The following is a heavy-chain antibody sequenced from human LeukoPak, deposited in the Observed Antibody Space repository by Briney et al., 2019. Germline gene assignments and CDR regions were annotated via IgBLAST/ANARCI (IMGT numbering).Heavy chain of an antibody. CDR2: ISAYNGNT. J-gene: IGHJ4*02. CDR3: ATFGSYPPDFDY. Sequence: ASVKVSCKASGGTFSSYAISWVRQAPGQGLEWMGWISAYNGNTNYAQKLQGRVTMTRDTSISTAYMELSRLRSDDTAVYYCATFGSYPPDFDYWGQGTLVTVSS. CDR1: GGTFSSYA. D-gene: IGHD1-26*01. V-gene: IGHV1-18*01.